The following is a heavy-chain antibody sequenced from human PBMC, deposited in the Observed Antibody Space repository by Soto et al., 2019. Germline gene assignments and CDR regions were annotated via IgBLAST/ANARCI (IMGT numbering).Heavy chain of an antibody. CDR3: AWPLYSGYDGVAYY. D-gene: IGHD5-12*01. J-gene: IGHJ4*02. Sequence: PGGSLRLSCAASGFTFSSYSMNWVRQAPGKGLEWVSSISSSSSYIYYADSVKGRFTISRDNAKNSLYLQMNSLRAEDTAVYYCAWPLYSGYDGVAYYWGQGTLVTVSS. CDR1: GFTFSSYS. CDR2: ISSSSSYI. V-gene: IGHV3-21*04.